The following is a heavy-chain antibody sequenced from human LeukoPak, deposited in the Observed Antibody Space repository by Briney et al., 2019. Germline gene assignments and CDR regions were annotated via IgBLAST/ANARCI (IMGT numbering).Heavy chain of an antibody. Sequence: SETLSLTCTVSGGSISSSGYYWGWIRQPPGKGLEWIGSIYYSGSPYYNPSLKSRVTISVDTSKNQFSLKLSSVTAADTAVYYCARDKGSSWPFDYWGQGTLVTVSS. CDR3: ARDKGSSWPFDY. D-gene: IGHD6-13*01. CDR1: GGSISSSGYY. J-gene: IGHJ4*02. V-gene: IGHV4-39*07. CDR2: IYYSGSP.